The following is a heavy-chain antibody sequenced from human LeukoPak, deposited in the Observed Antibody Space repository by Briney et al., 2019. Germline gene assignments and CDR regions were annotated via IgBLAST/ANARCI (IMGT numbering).Heavy chain of an antibody. Sequence: GGSLRLSCAASGFTFSSYAMSWVRQAPGKGLEWVSAISGSGGSTYYADSVKGRFTIPRDNSKNTLYLQMNSLRAEDTAVYYCAKRYCSGGSCYRQPFDYWGQGTLVTVSS. CDR2: ISGSGGST. V-gene: IGHV3-23*01. CDR3: AKRYCSGGSCYRQPFDY. D-gene: IGHD2-15*01. CDR1: GFTFSSYA. J-gene: IGHJ4*02.